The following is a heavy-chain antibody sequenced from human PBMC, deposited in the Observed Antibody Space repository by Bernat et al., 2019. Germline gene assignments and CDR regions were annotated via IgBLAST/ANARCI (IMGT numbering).Heavy chain of an antibody. CDR1: GFTFSSYA. J-gene: IGHJ4*02. Sequence: VQLVESGGGLVQPGGSLRLSCSASGFTFSSYAMHWVRQAPGKGLEYVSAISSNGGSTYYADSVKGRFTISRDNSKNTLYLQMNSLRAEDTAVYYCARDPHITMIHFDYWGQGTLVTVSS. D-gene: IGHD3-22*01. V-gene: IGHV3-64*04. CDR3: ARDPHITMIHFDY. CDR2: ISSNGGST.